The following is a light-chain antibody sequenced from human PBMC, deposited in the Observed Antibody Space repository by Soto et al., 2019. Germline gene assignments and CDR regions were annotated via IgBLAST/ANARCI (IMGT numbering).Light chain of an antibody. CDR2: TTN. J-gene: IGLJ3*02. Sequence: QTVVTQEPSLTVSAGGTVTLTCASSTGAVTSGNYPSWFQQRPGQAPRTLIYTTNSKHSWTPARFSGSLLGDKAALTLSGVQPEDEADYYCLLYYGGAQLVFGGGTKLTVL. V-gene: IGLV7-43*01. CDR1: TGAVTSGNY. CDR3: LLYYGGAQLV.